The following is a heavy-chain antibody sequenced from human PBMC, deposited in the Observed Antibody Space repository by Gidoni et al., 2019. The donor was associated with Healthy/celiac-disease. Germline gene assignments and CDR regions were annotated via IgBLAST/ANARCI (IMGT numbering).Heavy chain of an antibody. CDR1: GFRFSRYG. D-gene: IGHD2-2*01. CDR3: AKDLSKEDIVVVSYYYYGMDV. Sequence: QGQLLEPGGGVVQPGRSLRLAGAASGFRFSRYGMHWVRQAPGKGLEWVAVISYDGSNKYYADSVKGRFTISRDNSKNTLYLQMNSLRAEDTAVYYCAKDLSKEDIVVVSYYYYGMDVWGQGTTVTVSS. J-gene: IGHJ6*02. CDR2: ISYDGSNK. V-gene: IGHV3-30*18.